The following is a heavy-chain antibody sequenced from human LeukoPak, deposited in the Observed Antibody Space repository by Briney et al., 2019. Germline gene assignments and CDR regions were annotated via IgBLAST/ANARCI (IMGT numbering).Heavy chain of an antibody. J-gene: IGHJ4*02. CDR3: ARALVDGYKELGY. CDR2: ISAYNGNT. CDR1: GCTFTTYG. V-gene: IGHV1-18*01. Sequence: ASVKVSCKASGCTFTTYGITWVRQAPGQGLEWMGWISAYNGNTNYAQKLQGRVIMTTDTSTSTAYMELRSLRSDDTAVYYCARALVDGYKELGYWGQGTLVTVSS. D-gene: IGHD5-24*01.